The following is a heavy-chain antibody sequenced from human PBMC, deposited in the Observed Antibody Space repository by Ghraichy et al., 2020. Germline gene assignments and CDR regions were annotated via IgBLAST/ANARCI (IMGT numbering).Heavy chain of an antibody. CDR2: IYYSGST. J-gene: IGHJ6*02. D-gene: IGHD4-17*01. CDR3: ATSADVTTRVYYYYGMDV. V-gene: IGHV4-59*01. Sequence: GSLRLSCTVSGGSISSYYWSWIRQPPGKGLEWIGYIYYSGSTNYNPSLKSRVTISVDTSKNQFSLKLSSVTAADTAVYYCATSADVTTRVYYYYGMDVWGQGTTVTVSS. CDR1: GGSISSYY.